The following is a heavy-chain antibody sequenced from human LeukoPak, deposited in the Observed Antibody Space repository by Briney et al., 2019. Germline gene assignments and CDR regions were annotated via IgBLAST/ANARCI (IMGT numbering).Heavy chain of an antibody. CDR1: GFTFSNHG. J-gene: IGHJ4*02. V-gene: IGHV3-23*01. D-gene: IGHD3-22*01. CDR3: AKADDSSGYEYFDY. Sequence: PGGTLRLSCAASGFTFSNHGMNWVRQAPGKGLEWLSGVSPPGGGTYYADSVKGRFTISRDNSKNTLYLQMNSLRTEDTAVYYCAKADDSSGYEYFDYWGQGTLVTVSS. CDR2: VSPPGGGT.